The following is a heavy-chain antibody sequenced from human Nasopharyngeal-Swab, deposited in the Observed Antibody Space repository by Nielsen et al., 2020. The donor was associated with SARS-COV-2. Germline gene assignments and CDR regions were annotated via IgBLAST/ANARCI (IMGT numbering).Heavy chain of an antibody. J-gene: IGHJ3*02. CDR2: IWYDGSKK. V-gene: IGHV3-33*08. Sequence: GESLKISCAASGFTFSNLAMHWVRQAPGKGLEWVTFIWYDGSKKEYADAVKGRFTISRDNSKNTVFLQMNSLRVEDTAVYYCATDAPGSGFALDTWGQGTMVTVLS. CDR3: ATDAPGSGFALDT. D-gene: IGHD3-22*01. CDR1: GFTFSNLA.